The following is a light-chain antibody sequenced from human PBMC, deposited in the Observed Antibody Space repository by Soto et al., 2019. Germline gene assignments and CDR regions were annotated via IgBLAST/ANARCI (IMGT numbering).Light chain of an antibody. CDR2: DAS. Sequence: EVVLTQSPASLSLSPGERATLSCGASQIVSSNYLAWYQQKPGLAPRLLIYDASTRATGVPDRFRGSGSGTDFPRSINRLEPEDSAVYYCQQYGDSPRGTFGGGTKVEIK. J-gene: IGKJ4*01. CDR3: QQYGDSPRGT. V-gene: IGKV3D-20*01. CDR1: QIVSSNY.